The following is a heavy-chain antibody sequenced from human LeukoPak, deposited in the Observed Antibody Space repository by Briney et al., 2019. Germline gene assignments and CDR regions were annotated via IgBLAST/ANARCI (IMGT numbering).Heavy chain of an antibody. V-gene: IGHV3-7*01. D-gene: IGHD2-21*02. CDR3: AKDIVGGGDDY. CDR1: GFTFSNFG. CDR2: IQEDGKKE. Sequence: GGSLRLSCAASGFTFSNFGMHWVRQAPGKGLEWVANIQEDGKKENYVDSVRGRFTISRDNAKNSIYLQMNSLRVEDTAVYYCAKDIVGGGDDYWGQGTLVIVSS. J-gene: IGHJ4*02.